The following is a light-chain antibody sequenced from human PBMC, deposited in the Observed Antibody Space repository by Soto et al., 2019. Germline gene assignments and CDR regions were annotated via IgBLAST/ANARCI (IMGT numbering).Light chain of an antibody. V-gene: IGKV3-15*01. Sequence: EIVLTQSPATLSVPPGESATLSCRASQSVDNNLVWYQQNPGQAPRLLIYGASTRATGIPARFSGGGSGTEFTLTISSLQSEDFAVYYCQNYHNWPQTFGQGTKVEIK. J-gene: IGKJ1*01. CDR1: QSVDNN. CDR3: QNYHNWPQT. CDR2: GAS.